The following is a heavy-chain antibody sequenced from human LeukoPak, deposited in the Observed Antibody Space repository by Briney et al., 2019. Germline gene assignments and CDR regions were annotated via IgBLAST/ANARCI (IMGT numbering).Heavy chain of an antibody. V-gene: IGHV4-39*07. CDR1: GGSISSSSYY. Sequence: PSETLSLTCTVSGGSISSSSYYWSWIRQPPGKGLEWIGEINHSGSTNYNPSLKSRVTISVDTSKNQSSLKLSSVTAADTAVYYCARGGAHDYWGQGTLVTVSS. J-gene: IGHJ4*02. D-gene: IGHD3-16*01. CDR3: ARGGAHDY. CDR2: INHSGST.